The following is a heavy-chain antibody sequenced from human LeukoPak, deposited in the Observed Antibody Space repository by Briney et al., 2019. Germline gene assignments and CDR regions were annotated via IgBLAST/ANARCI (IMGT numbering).Heavy chain of an antibody. D-gene: IGHD4-17*01. Sequence: SETLSLTCAVYGGSFSAYYWSWIRQPPGKGLEWLGEINHSGSANYNPSLKSRVTISVDTSKSQFSLKLSSVTAADTAVYYCARVDYGDDPPFDFWGQGTLITVSS. CDR3: ARVDYGDDPPFDF. CDR2: INHSGSA. CDR1: GGSFSAYY. J-gene: IGHJ4*02. V-gene: IGHV4-34*01.